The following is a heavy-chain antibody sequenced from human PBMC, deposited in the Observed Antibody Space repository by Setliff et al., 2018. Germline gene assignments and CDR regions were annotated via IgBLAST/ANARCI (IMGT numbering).Heavy chain of an antibody. Sequence: PGGSLRLSCVVSGVVFRNYHLNWVRQAPGKGLAWVSSISPYSDYIYYADSVKGRFTISRDNAKNSLYLQMNSLTAEDTAIYYCASSRTWIPVLDYCGQGTLVTVSS. J-gene: IGHJ4*02. CDR3: ASSRTWIPVLDY. D-gene: IGHD5-18*01. V-gene: IGHV3-21*06. CDR2: ISPYSDYI. CDR1: GVVFRNYH.